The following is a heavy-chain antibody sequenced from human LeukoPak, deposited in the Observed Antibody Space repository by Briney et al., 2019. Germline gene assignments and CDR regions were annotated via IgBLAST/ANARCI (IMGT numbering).Heavy chain of an antibody. Sequence: GGSLRLSCAASGFTFSSYGMSWVRQAPGKGLEWVSAISGSGGSTYYADSVKGRFTISRDNSKNTLYLQMNSLRAEDTAVYYCAKGDGYNSDAFDIWGQGTMVTVSS. D-gene: IGHD5-24*01. J-gene: IGHJ3*02. CDR1: GFTFSSYG. V-gene: IGHV3-23*01. CDR2: ISGSGGST. CDR3: AKGDGYNSDAFDI.